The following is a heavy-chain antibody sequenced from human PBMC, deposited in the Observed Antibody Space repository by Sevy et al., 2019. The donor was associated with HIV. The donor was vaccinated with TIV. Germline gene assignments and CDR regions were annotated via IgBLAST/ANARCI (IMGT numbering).Heavy chain of an antibody. D-gene: IGHD1-26*01. J-gene: IGHJ6*02. V-gene: IGHV3-21*01. CDR3: ARDFRVGATPYYYYYGMDV. Sequence: GGSLRLSCAASGFTFSSYSMNWVRQAPGKGLEWVSSISSSSSYIYYADSVKGRLTISRDNAKNSLYLQMNSLRAEDTAVYYCARDFRVGATPYYYYYGMDVWGQGTTVTVSS. CDR1: GFTFSSYS. CDR2: ISSSSSYI.